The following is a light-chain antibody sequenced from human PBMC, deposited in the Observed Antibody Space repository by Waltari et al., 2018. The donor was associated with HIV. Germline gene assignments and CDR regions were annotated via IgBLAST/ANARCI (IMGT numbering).Light chain of an antibody. CDR2: GAS. Sequence: EIVLTQSPGTLSLYPGERATLSCRASQSISSSSLAWYQQQRGQAPRLIIYGASSRATGIADRFSGSGSATDFTLIIARLEPEDFAVYYCQQHGTSRMTFGQGTRLEI. V-gene: IGKV3-20*01. CDR3: QQHGTSRMT. J-gene: IGKJ2*01. CDR1: QSISSSS.